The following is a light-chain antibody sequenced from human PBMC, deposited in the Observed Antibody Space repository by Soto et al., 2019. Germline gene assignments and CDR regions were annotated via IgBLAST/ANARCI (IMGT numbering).Light chain of an antibody. V-gene: IGLV2-14*01. J-gene: IGLJ1*01. CDR3: SSYTSSSTIV. Sequence: QSALTQPASVSGSPGQSITISCTGTSSDVGGYDYVSWYQQHPAKAPKLMIYEVSNRPSGVSNRFSASKSGNTASLTISGLQAEDEADYYCSSYTSSSTIVFGTGTKVTVL. CDR1: SSDVGGYDY. CDR2: EVS.